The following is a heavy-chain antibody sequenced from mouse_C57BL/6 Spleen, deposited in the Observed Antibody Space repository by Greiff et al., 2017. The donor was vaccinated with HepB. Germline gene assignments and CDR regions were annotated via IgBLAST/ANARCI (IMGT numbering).Heavy chain of an antibody. D-gene: IGHD2-4*01. Sequence: EVQLQQSGPELVKPGASVKISCKASGYSFTDYNMNWVKQSNGKSLEWIGVINPNYGTTCYNQKFKGKATLTVDQSSSTAYMQLTSLTSEDSAVYYCASPYYDYDEGYAMDYWGQGTSVTVSS. CDR1: GYSFTDYN. CDR3: ASPYYDYDEGYAMDY. CDR2: INPNYGTT. V-gene: IGHV1-39*01. J-gene: IGHJ4*01.